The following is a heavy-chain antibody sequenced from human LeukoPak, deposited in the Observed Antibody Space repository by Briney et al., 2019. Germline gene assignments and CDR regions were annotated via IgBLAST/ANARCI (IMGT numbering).Heavy chain of an antibody. Sequence: GGSLRLSCAASGFTFSSYWMHWVRQAPGKGLVWVSRINSDGSSTSYADSVKGRFTSSRDNAKNTLYLQMNSLRAEDTAVYYCARGGQNSSPRALDAWGQGTLVTVSS. CDR2: INSDGSST. CDR1: GFTFSSYW. CDR3: ARGGQNSSPRALDA. J-gene: IGHJ5*02. D-gene: IGHD6-13*01. V-gene: IGHV3-74*01.